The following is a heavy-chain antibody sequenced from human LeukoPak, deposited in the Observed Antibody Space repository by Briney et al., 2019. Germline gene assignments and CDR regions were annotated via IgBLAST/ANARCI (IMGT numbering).Heavy chain of an antibody. J-gene: IGHJ6*02. Sequence: GGSLRHSCSLSGFPLSTYSMQCDRQAPGKGLEYVSAISDSGGSTYYADSVKGRFTISRDNSKNTLYLQMSSLRAEDTAVYFCVSGHAFAPYGMDIWGQGTTVTVSS. V-gene: IGHV3-64D*09. CDR1: GFPLSTYS. CDR3: VSGHAFAPYGMDI. D-gene: IGHD3-16*01. CDR2: ISDSGGST.